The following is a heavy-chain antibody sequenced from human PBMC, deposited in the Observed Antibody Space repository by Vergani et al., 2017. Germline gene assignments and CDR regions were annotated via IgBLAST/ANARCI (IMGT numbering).Heavy chain of an antibody. Sequence: QVQLVASGGGVVQPGRSLRLSCAASGFTFSSYAMHWVRQAPGKGLAWVAVISYDGSNKYYADSVKGRFTISRDNSKNTLYLQMNSLRAEDTAVYYCARDGGPYSGSYWEGGLFDYWGQGTLVTVSS. D-gene: IGHD1-26*01. J-gene: IGHJ4*02. CDR2: ISYDGSNK. CDR3: ARDGGPYSGSYWEGGLFDY. V-gene: IGHV3-30-3*01. CDR1: GFTFSSYA.